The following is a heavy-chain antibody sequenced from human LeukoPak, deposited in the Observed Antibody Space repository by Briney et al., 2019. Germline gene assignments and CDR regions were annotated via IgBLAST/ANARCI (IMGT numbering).Heavy chain of an antibody. Sequence: SETLSPTCTVSGGSFNSYSEGWIRQPPGKGLEWIGYIYSSGTTNYNPSLKSRVTISVDTSKNQFSLKLSSVTAADTALYYCARETRSQYTYRYGSFDDWGQGTLVTVSS. CDR1: GGSFNSYS. CDR3: ARETRSQYTYRYGSFDD. CDR2: IYSSGTT. J-gene: IGHJ4*02. V-gene: IGHV4-59*01. D-gene: IGHD3-16*02.